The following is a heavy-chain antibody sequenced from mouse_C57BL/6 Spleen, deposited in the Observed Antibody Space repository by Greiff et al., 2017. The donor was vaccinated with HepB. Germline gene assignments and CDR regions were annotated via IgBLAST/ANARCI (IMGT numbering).Heavy chain of an antibody. J-gene: IGHJ1*03. Sequence: QVQLQQPGAELVMPGASVKLSCKASGYTFTSYWMHWVKQRPGQGLEWIGEIDPSDSYTNYNQKFKGKSTLTVDKSSSTAYMQLSSLTSEDSAVYYCARSGDGSWYFDVWGTGTTVTVSS. D-gene: IGHD2-3*01. CDR1: GYTFTSYW. V-gene: IGHV1-69*01. CDR3: ARSGDGSWYFDV. CDR2: IDPSDSYT.